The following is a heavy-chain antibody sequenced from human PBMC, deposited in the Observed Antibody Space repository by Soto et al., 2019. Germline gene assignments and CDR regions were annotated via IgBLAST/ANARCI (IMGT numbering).Heavy chain of an antibody. CDR1: GFSLNTYGVG. Sequence: QITLKESGPTLVKPTQTLTLTCTFSGFSLNTYGVGVGWIRQPPGKALEWLALIYWDDDKRYSPSLKSRLTITKDTSKNQVVLTMTNTDPVDTVTYYCARALGSWGAYYFDYWGQGTLVTVSS. D-gene: IGHD3-16*01. V-gene: IGHV2-5*02. CDR3: ARALGSWGAYYFDY. CDR2: IYWDDDK. J-gene: IGHJ4*02.